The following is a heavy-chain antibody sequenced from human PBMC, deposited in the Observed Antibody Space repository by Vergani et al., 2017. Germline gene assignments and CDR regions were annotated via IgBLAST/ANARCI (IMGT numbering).Heavy chain of an antibody. CDR1: GGSFTSYH. D-gene: IGHD4-11*01. V-gene: IGHV4-34*01. J-gene: IGHJ6*03. Sequence: QVQLQQWGGGLLKPSETLSLTCVVNGGSFTSYHWTWIRQSPGEGLEWVGDIDHTGRPDYNPSLKSRLTMSGDKSRHQFSLTLNSVTATNTSIYFCAIVNTETNGHLYYYYYMDVWGQGTAVTVS. CDR3: AIVNTETNGHLYYYYYMDV. CDR2: IDHTGRP.